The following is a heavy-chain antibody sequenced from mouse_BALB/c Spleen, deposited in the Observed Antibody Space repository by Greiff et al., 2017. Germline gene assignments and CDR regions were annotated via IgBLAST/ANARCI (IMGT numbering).Heavy chain of an antibody. J-gene: IGHJ2*01. CDR1: GFTFSSYT. D-gene: IGHD1-1*01. Sequence: EVKLMESGGGLVKPGGSLKLSCAASGFTFSSYTMSWVRQTPEKRLEWVATISSGGSYTYYPDSVKGRFTISRDNAKNTLYLQMSSLKSEDTAMYYCTRDRAHYYGSPNSFDYWGQGTTLTVSS. CDR3: TRDRAHYYGSPNSFDY. V-gene: IGHV5-6-4*01. CDR2: ISSGGSYT.